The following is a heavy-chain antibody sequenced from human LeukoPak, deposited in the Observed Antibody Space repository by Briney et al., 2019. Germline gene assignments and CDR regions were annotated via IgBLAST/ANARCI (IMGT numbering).Heavy chain of an antibody. Sequence: ASVKVSCKVSGYTLTELSMHWVRQAPGKGLEGMGVFDPEDGETIYAQKFQGRVTMTEDTSTDTAYMELSSLRSEDTAVYYCAPLRQCIEAAVTGLTXWGQGTLVTVX. V-gene: IGHV1-24*01. J-gene: IGHJ4*02. CDR2: FDPEDGET. D-gene: IGHD6-13*01. CDR3: APLRQCIEAAVTGLTX. CDR1: GYTLTELS.